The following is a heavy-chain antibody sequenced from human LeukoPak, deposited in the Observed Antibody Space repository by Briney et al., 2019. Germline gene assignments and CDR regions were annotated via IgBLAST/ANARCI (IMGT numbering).Heavy chain of an antibody. CDR2: ISSSSSYI. CDR1: GFTFSSYS. D-gene: IGHD3-9*01. J-gene: IGHJ4*02. V-gene: IGHV3-21*01. Sequence: RGSLRLSCAASGFTFSSYSMNWVRQAPGKGLEWVSSISSSSSYIYYADSVKGRFTISRDNAKNSLYLQMNSLRAEDTAVYYCARWALDRPFDYWGQGTLVTVSS. CDR3: ARWALDRPFDY.